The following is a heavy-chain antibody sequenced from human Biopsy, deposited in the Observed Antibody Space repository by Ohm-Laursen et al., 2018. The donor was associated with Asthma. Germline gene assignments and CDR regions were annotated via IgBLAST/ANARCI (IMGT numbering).Heavy chain of an antibody. CDR3: ASPSSSREILYYYYNMDI. Sequence: ASVKVSCKASGYTFINYAISWVRQAPGLGLEWMGGISPVFGSTNIAQKFQGRVTISADIFTKTAYLEVSSLRSDDTAVYYCASPSSSREILYYYYNMDIWGQGTTVTV. V-gene: IGHV1-69*06. CDR2: ISPVFGST. J-gene: IGHJ6*02. D-gene: IGHD6-13*01. CDR1: GYTFINYA.